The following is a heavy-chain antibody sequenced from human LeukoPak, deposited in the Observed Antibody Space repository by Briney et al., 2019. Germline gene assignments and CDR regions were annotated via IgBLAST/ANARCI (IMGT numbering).Heavy chain of an antibody. Sequence: GASVKVSCKASRYTFTGYYIHWVRQAPGQGLEWMGWINPNSGGTHYAQRFQGRVTMTRNTSISTAYMELSSLRSEDTAVYYCARGPQRGPYQPLLEWLPCGDYWGQGTLVTVSS. J-gene: IGHJ4*02. CDR3: ARGPQRGPYQPLLEWLPCGDY. CDR1: RYTFTGYY. CDR2: INPNSGGT. D-gene: IGHD2-2*01. V-gene: IGHV1-2*02.